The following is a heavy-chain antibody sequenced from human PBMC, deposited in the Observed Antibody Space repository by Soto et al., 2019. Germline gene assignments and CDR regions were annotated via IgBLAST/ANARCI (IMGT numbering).Heavy chain of an antibody. CDR3: TGEVASGY. D-gene: IGHD2-8*02. CDR1: GCTVSTYG. Sequence: QVQLVESGGGVVQPGRSQRLSCAVSGCTVSTYGMHWVRQAPGKGLEWVAVISRDGGTKYYADSVKGRFTISRDNSRNTLFLEMNSLRGDDMAVYYCTGEVASGYWGQGTLVTVSS. J-gene: IGHJ4*02. CDR2: ISRDGGTK. V-gene: IGHV3-30*03.